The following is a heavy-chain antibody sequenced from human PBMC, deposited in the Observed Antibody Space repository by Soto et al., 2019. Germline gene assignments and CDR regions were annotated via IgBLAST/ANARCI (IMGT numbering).Heavy chain of an antibody. CDR3: ARDAPITIFGVVITYDAFDI. CDR1: GGTFSSYA. CDR2: IIPIFGTA. V-gene: IGHV1-69*13. J-gene: IGHJ3*02. Sequence: SVKVSCKASGGTFSSYAISWVRQAPGQGVEWMGGIIPIFGTANYAQKFQGRVTITADESTSTAYMELSSLRSEDTAVYYCARDAPITIFGVVITYDAFDIWGQGTRVTVSS. D-gene: IGHD3-3*01.